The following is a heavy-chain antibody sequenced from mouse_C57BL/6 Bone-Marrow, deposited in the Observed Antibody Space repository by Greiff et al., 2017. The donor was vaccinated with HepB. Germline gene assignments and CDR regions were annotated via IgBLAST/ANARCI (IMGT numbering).Heavy chain of an antibody. J-gene: IGHJ3*01. CDR3: ARGYYYGSSPLAY. V-gene: IGHV5-17*01. Sequence: EVKLMESGGGLVKPGGSLKLSCAASGFTFSDYGMHWVRQAPEKGLEWVAYISSGSSTIYYADTVKGRFTISRDNAKNTLFLKMTSLRSEDTAMYYCARGYYYGSSPLAYWGQGTLVTVSA. D-gene: IGHD1-1*01. CDR2: ISSGSSTI. CDR1: GFTFSDYG.